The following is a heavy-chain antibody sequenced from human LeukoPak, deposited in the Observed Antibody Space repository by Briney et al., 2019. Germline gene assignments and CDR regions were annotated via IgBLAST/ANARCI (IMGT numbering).Heavy chain of an antibody. Sequence: PGRSLRLSCAASGFTFSSYGMHWVRQAPGRGLEWVAFIRYDESDKYYADSVKGRFTISRDNSKNTLYLQMNSLRPEDTAVYYCARDSLMITFGGVIADRYWGQGTLVTVSS. J-gene: IGHJ4*02. D-gene: IGHD3-16*02. CDR1: GFTFSSYG. CDR2: IRYDESDK. V-gene: IGHV3-30*02. CDR3: ARDSLMITFGGVIADRY.